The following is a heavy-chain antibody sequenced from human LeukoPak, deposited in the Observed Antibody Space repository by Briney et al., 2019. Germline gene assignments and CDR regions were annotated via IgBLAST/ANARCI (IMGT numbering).Heavy chain of an antibody. CDR2: IHHSGTS. D-gene: IGHD6-13*01. Sequence: SATLSLTCAVYGASFSAYYWNWIRQAPGKRLEWIGEIHHSGTSNYNPALKSRVHISIDPSKKQFSLKLSSVTAADTAVYYCARSGTYQHSSSYDYWGQGTLVTVSS. CDR1: GASFSAYY. CDR3: ARSGTYQHSSSYDY. J-gene: IGHJ4*02. V-gene: IGHV4-34*01.